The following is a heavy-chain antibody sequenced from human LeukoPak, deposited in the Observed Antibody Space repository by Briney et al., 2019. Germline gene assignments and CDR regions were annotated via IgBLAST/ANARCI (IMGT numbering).Heavy chain of an antibody. J-gene: IGHJ5*02. CDR3: ARMKVVVITGWFDP. V-gene: IGHV4-34*01. Sequence: SETLSLTCAVYGGALSGYYWSWIRQPPGKGLEWIGEINHRGGTNYNPSLKSRVSISVDTSKNQFSLKLSSVTAADTAVYYCARMKVVVITGWFDPWGQGTLVTVSS. CDR2: INHRGGT. D-gene: IGHD3-22*01. CDR1: GGALSGYY.